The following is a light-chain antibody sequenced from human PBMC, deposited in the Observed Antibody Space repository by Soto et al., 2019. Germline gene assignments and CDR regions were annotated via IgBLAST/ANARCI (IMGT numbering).Light chain of an antibody. CDR3: QQRSNWLIT. CDR1: QSVSSY. CDR2: DAS. V-gene: IGKV3-11*01. Sequence: EIVLTQSPATLSLSPGERATLSCRASQSVSSYLAWYQQKPGQAPRLLIYDASNRATGIPARFSGSGSGTDFTLTIISLEPEDFAVYYCQQRSNWLITFGQGTPLEIK. J-gene: IGKJ5*01.